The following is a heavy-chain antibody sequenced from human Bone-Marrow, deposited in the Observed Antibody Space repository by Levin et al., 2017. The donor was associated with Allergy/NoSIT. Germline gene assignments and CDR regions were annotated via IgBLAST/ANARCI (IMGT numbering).Heavy chain of an antibody. CDR3: VKATMFRGGIFDH. Sequence: GGSLRLSCSASGFTFSTSTMHWVRQAPGKGLEHVSAIGSNGHSTDYADAVKGRFTISRDNSKNTLYLQMSSLRTDDTAVYYCVKATMFRGGIFDHWGQGTLVTVSS. CDR2: IGSNGHST. D-gene: IGHD3-10*01. V-gene: IGHV3-64D*06. J-gene: IGHJ4*02. CDR1: GFTFSTST.